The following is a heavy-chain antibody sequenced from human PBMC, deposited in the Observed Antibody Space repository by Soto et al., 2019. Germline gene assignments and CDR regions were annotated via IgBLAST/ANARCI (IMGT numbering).Heavy chain of an antibody. D-gene: IGHD6-19*01. J-gene: IGHJ6*03. CDR1: GGSISSSSYY. V-gene: IGHV4-39*01. CDR3: ARHNPDISGWSFVYYYYYMDV. Sequence: PSETLSLTCTVSGGSISSSSYYWGWIRQPPGKGLEWIGSIYYSGSTYYNPSLKSRVTISVDTSKNQFSLKLSSVTAADTAVYYCARHNPDISGWSFVYYYYYMDVWGKGTTVTVSS. CDR2: IYYSGST.